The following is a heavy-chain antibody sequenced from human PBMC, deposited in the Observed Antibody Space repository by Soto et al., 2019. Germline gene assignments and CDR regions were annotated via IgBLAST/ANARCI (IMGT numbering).Heavy chain of an antibody. CDR2: IYYSGST. Sequence: SHTLSLTSTVSGGSISRYYWSWIRQPPGKGLEWIGYIYYSGSTNYNPSLKSRVTISVDTSKNQFSLKLSSVTAADTAVYYCARDNGYSYGYTLDHWGQGTLVTVS. CDR1: GGSISRYY. J-gene: IGHJ4*02. D-gene: IGHD5-18*01. CDR3: ARDNGYSYGYTLDH. V-gene: IGHV4-59*01.